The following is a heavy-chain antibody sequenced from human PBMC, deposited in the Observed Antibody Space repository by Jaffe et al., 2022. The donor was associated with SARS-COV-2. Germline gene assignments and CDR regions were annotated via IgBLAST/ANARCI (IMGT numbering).Heavy chain of an antibody. D-gene: IGHD2-8*02. Sequence: QVQLVQSGAEVKKPGASVKVSCKASGYTFTSYYMHWVRQAPGQGLEWMGIINPSGGSTSYAQKFQGRVTMTRDTSTSTVYMELSSLRSEDTAVYYCARSRGGGLLGPSDEYYFDYWGQGTLVTVSS. J-gene: IGHJ4*02. V-gene: IGHV1-46*01. CDR3: ARSRGGGLLGPSDEYYFDY. CDR1: GYTFTSYY. CDR2: INPSGGST.